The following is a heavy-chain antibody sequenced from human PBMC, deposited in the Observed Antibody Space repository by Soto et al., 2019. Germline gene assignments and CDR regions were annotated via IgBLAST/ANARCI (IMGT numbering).Heavy chain of an antibody. CDR3: ATVGYSSGWAATSFDY. D-gene: IGHD6-19*01. V-gene: IGHV1-24*01. CDR2: FDPEDGET. Sequence: GASVKVSCKVSGYTLTELSMHWVRQAPGKGLEWMGGFDPEDGETIYAQKFQGRVTMTEDTSTDTAYMELSSLRSEDTAVYYCATVGYSSGWAATSFDYWGQGTLVTVSS. J-gene: IGHJ4*02. CDR1: GYTLTELS.